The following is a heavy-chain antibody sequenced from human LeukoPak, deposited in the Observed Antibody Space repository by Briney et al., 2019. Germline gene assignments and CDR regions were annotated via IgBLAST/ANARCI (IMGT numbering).Heavy chain of an antibody. V-gene: IGHV3-48*04. J-gene: IGHJ4*02. CDR3: AREAVGYRGLDY. D-gene: IGHD1-1*01. CDR2: ISGSATTI. Sequence: GGSLRLSCAASGFTFSSYGMSWVRQAPGKGLEWVSYISGSATTIYYADSVKGRFTISRDNAKSSLYLQMSSLRVEDTAIYYCAREAVGYRGLDYWGQGTLVTVSS. CDR1: GFTFSSYG.